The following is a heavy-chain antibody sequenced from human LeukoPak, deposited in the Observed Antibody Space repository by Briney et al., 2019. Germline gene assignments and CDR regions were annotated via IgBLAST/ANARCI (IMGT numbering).Heavy chain of an antibody. V-gene: IGHV3-23*01. D-gene: IGHD2/OR15-2a*01. CDR2: ISGSGGNT. Sequence: GGSLRPSCAASGFTFSSYAMSWVRQAPGKGLEWVSAISGSGGNTYYADSVKGRLTISRDNSKNTLFLQMNSLRAEETAVYFCANPASIFGWFDRWGQGTLVTVCS. CDR3: ANPASIFGWFDR. J-gene: IGHJ5*02. CDR1: GFTFSSYA.